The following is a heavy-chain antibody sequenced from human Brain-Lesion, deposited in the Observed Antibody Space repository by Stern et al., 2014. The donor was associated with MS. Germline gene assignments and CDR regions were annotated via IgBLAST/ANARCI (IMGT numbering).Heavy chain of an antibody. D-gene: IGHD6-13*01. V-gene: IGHV4-4*02. CDR2: SDHSGST. J-gene: IGHJ4*02. Sequence: VQLEESGPGLVKPSGTLSLTCAVSGGSISSSNWWRWVRQSPGKGLEWIGESDHSGSTIYNPSLKSRVTVSVDKPRTRFPLTLRSVPAADTAVYFCARFPASRPHVFDSWGQGTLVTVSS. CDR1: GGSISSSNW. CDR3: ARFPASRPHVFDS.